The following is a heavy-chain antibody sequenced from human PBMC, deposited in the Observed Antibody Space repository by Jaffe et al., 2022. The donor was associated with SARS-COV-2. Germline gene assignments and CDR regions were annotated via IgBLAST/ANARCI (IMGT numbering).Heavy chain of an antibody. CDR3: ARGLRDALTGYKIHFCYYLDV. Sequence: QVQLQESGPGLVKPSETLSLTCNVSGGSISSSSYYWGWVRQPPGKGLEWIGSVYYLGSTHYNPSLQSRVSISADTSKSQFSLDLRSVTAADSAVYYCARGLRDALTGYKIHFCYYLDVWGKGTTVTVSS. V-gene: IGHV4-39*01. D-gene: IGHD3-9*01. CDR1: GGSISSSSYY. CDR2: VYYLGST. J-gene: IGHJ6*04.